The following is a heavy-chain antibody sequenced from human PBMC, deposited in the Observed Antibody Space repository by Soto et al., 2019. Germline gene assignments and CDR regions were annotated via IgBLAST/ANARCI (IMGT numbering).Heavy chain of an antibody. CDR2: FDPEDGET. J-gene: IGHJ4*02. V-gene: IGHV1-24*01. CDR1: GYTLTELS. Sequence: ASLNVSCKVSGYTLTELSMHWVRQAPGKGLEWMGGFDPEDGETIYAQKFQGRVTMTEDTSTDTAYMELSSLRSEDTAVYYCVRDETGTTAFDYWGQGTLVTVSS. CDR3: VRDETGTTAFDY. D-gene: IGHD1-7*01.